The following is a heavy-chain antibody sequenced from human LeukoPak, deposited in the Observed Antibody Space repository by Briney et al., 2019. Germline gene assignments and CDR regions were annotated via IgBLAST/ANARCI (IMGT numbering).Heavy chain of an antibody. CDR1: GGSISSSSYY. Sequence: SETLSLTCTVSGGSISSSSYYWGWIRQPPGKGLEWIGSIYYSGSTYYNPSLKSRVTISVDTSKNQFSLKLSSVTAADTAVYYCARSVEGYCRGGSCYSYSYYMDVWGRGTTVTVSS. J-gene: IGHJ6*03. V-gene: IGHV4-39*07. CDR2: IYYSGST. D-gene: IGHD2-15*01. CDR3: ARSVEGYCRGGSCYSYSYYMDV.